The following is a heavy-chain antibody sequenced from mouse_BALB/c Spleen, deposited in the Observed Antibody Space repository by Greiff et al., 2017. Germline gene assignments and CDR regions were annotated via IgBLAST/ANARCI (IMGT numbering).Heavy chain of an antibody. D-gene: IGHD2-14*01. CDR1: GFTFSDYY. V-gene: IGHV5-4*02. CDR2: ISDGGSYT. J-gene: IGHJ2*01. Sequence: EVHLVESGGGLVKPGGSLKLSCAASGFTFSDYYMYWVRQTPEKRLEWVATISDGGSYTYYPDSVKGRFTISRDNAKNNLYLQMSSLKSEDTAMYYCARGGRYDRDYFDYWGQGTTLTVSS. CDR3: ARGGRYDRDYFDY.